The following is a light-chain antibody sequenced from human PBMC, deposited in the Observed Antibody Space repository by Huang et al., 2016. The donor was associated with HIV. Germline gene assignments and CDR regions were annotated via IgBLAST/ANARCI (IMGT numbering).Light chain of an antibody. CDR3: QQRSNWPPLT. V-gene: IGKV3-11*01. CDR2: EAS. Sequence: EIVLPQSPATLSLCPGERATLSCRASQSVSKYLAWYQQKPGEAPRLLIYEASNRATGIPARFSGSGSGTDFTLTINSLEPEDSAVYYWQQRSNWPPLTFGGGTKVEN. J-gene: IGKJ4*01. CDR1: QSVSKY.